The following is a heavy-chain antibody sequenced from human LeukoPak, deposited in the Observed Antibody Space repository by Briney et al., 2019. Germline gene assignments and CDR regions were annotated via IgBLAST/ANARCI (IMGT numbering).Heavy chain of an antibody. D-gene: IGHD2-2*01. V-gene: IGHV4-38-2*02. Sequence: SETLSLTCTVSGYSISSGYYWGWIRQPPGKGLEWIGSIYHSGSTYYNPSLKSRVTISVDTSKNQFSLKLSSVTAADTAVYYCARVVVPAAIWSTSYFDYWGQGTLVTVSS. CDR2: IYHSGST. CDR3: ARVVVPAAIWSTSYFDY. CDR1: GYSISSGYY. J-gene: IGHJ4*02.